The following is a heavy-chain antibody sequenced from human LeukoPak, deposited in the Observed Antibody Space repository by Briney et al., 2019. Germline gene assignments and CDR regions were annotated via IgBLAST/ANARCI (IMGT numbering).Heavy chain of an antibody. CDR3: ARAYCTSTRCPFDS. V-gene: IGHV4-31*03. Sequence: PSQTLSLTCTVSGDFINSALYFWTWIRQHPGEGLEWIGYTYYSGSTHYNPSLKSRVIISVDTSKNQFSLKLSSVTAADTAVYHCARAYCTSTRCPFDSWGQGTLVTVSS. CDR1: GDFINSALYF. D-gene: IGHD2-2*01. J-gene: IGHJ4*02. CDR2: TYYSGST.